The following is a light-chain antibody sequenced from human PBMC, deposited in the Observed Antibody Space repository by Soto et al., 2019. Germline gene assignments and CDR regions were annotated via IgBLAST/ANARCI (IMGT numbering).Light chain of an antibody. CDR3: QQSGGSPTWT. J-gene: IGKJ1*01. CDR2: GAS. Sequence: EIVLTQSPGTLSLSPGERATLSCRASQSVSNNYLAWYQQKPGQAPRLLIYGASSRATGIPDRFSGSGSGTDFPLTISKLEHEDFAVYYCQQSGGSPTWTFGEGAKVEI. CDR1: QSVSNNY. V-gene: IGKV3-20*01.